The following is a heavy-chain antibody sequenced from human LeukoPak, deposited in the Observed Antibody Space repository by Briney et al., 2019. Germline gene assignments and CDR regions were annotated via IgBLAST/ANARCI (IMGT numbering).Heavy chain of an antibody. CDR3: ARVVKGYSSIEPRWAFDI. D-gene: IGHD6-13*01. Sequence: SETLSLTCAVYGGSFSVYYWSWIRQPPGKGLEWIGEINHSGSTNYNPSLKSRVTISVDTSKNQFSLKLSSVTAADTAVYYCARVVKGYSSIEPRWAFDIWGQGTMVTVSS. J-gene: IGHJ3*02. CDR1: GGSFSVYY. V-gene: IGHV4-34*01. CDR2: INHSGST.